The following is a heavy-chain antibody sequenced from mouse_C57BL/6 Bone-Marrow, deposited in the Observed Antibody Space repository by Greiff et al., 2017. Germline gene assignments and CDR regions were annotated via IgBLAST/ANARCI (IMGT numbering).Heavy chain of an antibody. J-gene: IGHJ3*01. D-gene: IGHD1-1*01. CDR2: INPNNGGT. V-gene: IGHV1-18*01. CDR3: ALLYYYGSSPAWFAY. Sequence: VQLQQSGPELVKPGASVKIPCKASGYTFTDYNMDWVKQSHGKSLEWIGDINPNNGGTIYNQKFKGKDTLTVDKSSSTAYMELRSLTSEDTAVYYCALLYYYGSSPAWFAYWGQGTLVTVSA. CDR1: GYTFTDYN.